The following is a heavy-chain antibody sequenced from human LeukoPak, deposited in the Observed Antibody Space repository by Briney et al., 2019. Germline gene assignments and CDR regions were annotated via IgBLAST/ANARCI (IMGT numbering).Heavy chain of an antibody. CDR2: INPSGGST. V-gene: IGHV1-46*01. CDR1: GYTFTSYY. Sequence: GASVKVSCKASGYTFTSYYMHWVRQAPGQGLEWMGIINPSGGSTSYAQKLQGRVTMTTDTSTSTAYMELRSLRSDDTAVYYCARDQWELPGYWGQGTLVTVSS. J-gene: IGHJ4*02. CDR3: ARDQWELPGY. D-gene: IGHD1-26*01.